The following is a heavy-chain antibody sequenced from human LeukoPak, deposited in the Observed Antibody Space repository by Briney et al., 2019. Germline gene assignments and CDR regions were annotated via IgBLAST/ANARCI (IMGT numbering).Heavy chain of an antibody. Sequence: PGGSLRLSCAASGFSFSSYGMPWVRQAPGEGLEWVGVITDDGRRKDYADSVKGRFTISRDNSKDTLYLQMNSLRAEDTAVYYCAKRPSDYGDYVSYFDYWGQGTVVTVSS. J-gene: IGHJ4*02. CDR3: AKRPSDYGDYVSYFDY. V-gene: IGHV3-30*18. D-gene: IGHD4-17*01. CDR1: GFSFSSYG. CDR2: ITDDGRRK.